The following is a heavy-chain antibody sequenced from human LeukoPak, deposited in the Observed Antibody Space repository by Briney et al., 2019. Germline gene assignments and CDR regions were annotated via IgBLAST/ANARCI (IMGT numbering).Heavy chain of an antibody. Sequence: GGSLRLSCAASGFTFSSYSMNWVRQAPGKGLEWVSLISWDGSTTYYADSVKGRFTISRDNSKNSLFLQMNRLRTEDTAFYYCAKVNRAYSSSSSLNFDSWGQGTLVTVSS. D-gene: IGHD6-6*01. CDR1: GFTFSSYS. V-gene: IGHV3-43*01. CDR2: ISWDGSTT. J-gene: IGHJ4*02. CDR3: AKVNRAYSSSSSLNFDS.